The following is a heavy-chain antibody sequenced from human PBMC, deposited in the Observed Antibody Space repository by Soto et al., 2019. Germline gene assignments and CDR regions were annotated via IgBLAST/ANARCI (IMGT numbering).Heavy chain of an antibody. D-gene: IGHD3-10*01. V-gene: IGHV3-23*01. Sequence: EVQLLESGGGLVQPGGSLRLSCAASGFTFSSYAMSWVRQAPGKGLEWVSAISGSGGSTYYADSVKGRFTISRDNSKNTLYLQMNSLRAEDTAVYYCAKDLASPSMVRGVIPPLYYYYYYMDVWGKGTTVTVSS. J-gene: IGHJ6*03. CDR1: GFTFSSYA. CDR3: AKDLASPSMVRGVIPPLYYYYYYMDV. CDR2: ISGSGGST.